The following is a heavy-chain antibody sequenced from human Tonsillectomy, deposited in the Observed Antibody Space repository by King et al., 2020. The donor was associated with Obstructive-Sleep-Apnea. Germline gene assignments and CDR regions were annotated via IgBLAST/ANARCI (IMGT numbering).Heavy chain of an antibody. CDR1: GFTFSSYG. V-gene: IGHV3-33*06. J-gene: IGHJ4*02. CDR3: AKELGYCSGGRCFFDS. CDR2: IWYDGSNK. D-gene: IGHD2-15*01. Sequence: VQLVESGGGVVQPGRSLRLSCAASGFTFSSYGMHWVRQAPGKVLEWVAVIWYDGSNKYYADSVKGRFTISRDNSKNTLYLQMNSLRAEDTAVYYCAKELGYCSGGRCFFDSWGQGTLVTVSS.